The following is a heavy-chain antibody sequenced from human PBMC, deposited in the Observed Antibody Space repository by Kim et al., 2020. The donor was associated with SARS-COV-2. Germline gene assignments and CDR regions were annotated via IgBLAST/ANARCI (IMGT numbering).Heavy chain of an antibody. J-gene: IGHJ4*02. CDR2: NPNRGGT. Sequence: NPNRGGTDYAQNLQGRVTMTRDTSITTAYMELSRLRSDDTAVYYCVGFDGDYWGQGTLVTVSS. V-gene: IGHV1-2*02. CDR3: VGFDGDY. D-gene: IGHD5-12*01.